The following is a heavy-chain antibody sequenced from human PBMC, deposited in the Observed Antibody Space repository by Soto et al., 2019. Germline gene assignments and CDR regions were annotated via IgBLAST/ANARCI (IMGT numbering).Heavy chain of an antibody. V-gene: IGHV4-30-2*01. J-gene: IGHJ4*02. Sequence: SETLSLTCAVSGCSISSGGYSWSWIRQPPGKGLEWIGYIYHSGSTYYNPSLKSRVTISVDRSKNQFSLKLSSVTAADTAVYYCARGNVVAIDYWGQGTLVTVS. D-gene: IGHD2-21*01. CDR2: IYHSGST. CDR3: ARGNVVAIDY. CDR1: GCSISSGGYS.